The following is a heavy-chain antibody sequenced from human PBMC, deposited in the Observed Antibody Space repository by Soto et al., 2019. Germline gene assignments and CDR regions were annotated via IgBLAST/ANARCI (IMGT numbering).Heavy chain of an antibody. Sequence: QVQLQESGPGLVKPSETLFLTCTVSGGSISSYYWSWIRQPPGKGLEWIGYIYYSGSTNYNPSLKSRFTISVDTSKNQFSRKLSSVTAADTAVYYCSRQNSNNAYDDAFDIWGQGTMVTVSS. D-gene: IGHD4-4*01. CDR1: GGSISSYY. CDR2: IYYSGST. V-gene: IGHV4-59*01. CDR3: SRQNSNNAYDDAFDI. J-gene: IGHJ3*02.